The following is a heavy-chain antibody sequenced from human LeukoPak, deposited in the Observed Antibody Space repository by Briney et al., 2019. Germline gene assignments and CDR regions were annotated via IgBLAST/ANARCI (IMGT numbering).Heavy chain of an antibody. D-gene: IGHD2-15*01. V-gene: IGHV4-39*07. CDR1: GGSISSYSYY. Sequence: SETLSLTCTVSGGSISSYSYYWGWIRQPPGKGLEWIGSIYYSGITYYNPSLKSRVTISVDTSKNQFSLKLSSMTAADTAVYYCARVDSQDAFDIWGQGTMVTVSS. CDR3: ARVDSQDAFDI. CDR2: IYYSGIT. J-gene: IGHJ3*02.